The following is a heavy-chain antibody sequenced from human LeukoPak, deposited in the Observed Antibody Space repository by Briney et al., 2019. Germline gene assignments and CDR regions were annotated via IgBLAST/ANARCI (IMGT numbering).Heavy chain of an antibody. CDR2: INHSGST. CDR1: GGSFSGYY. D-gene: IGHD4-17*01. J-gene: IGHJ4*02. Sequence: SETLSLTCAVYGGSFSGYYWSWIRQPPGKGLEWIGEINHSGSTNYNPSLKSRVTISVDTSKNQFSLKLSSVTAADTAVYYCAGADYGLKYYFDYWGQGTLVTVSS. V-gene: IGHV4-34*01. CDR3: AGADYGLKYYFDY.